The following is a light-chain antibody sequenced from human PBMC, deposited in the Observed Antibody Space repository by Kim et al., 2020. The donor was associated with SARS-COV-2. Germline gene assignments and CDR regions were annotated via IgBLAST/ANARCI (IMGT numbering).Light chain of an antibody. CDR1: NIGSKN. Sequence: VDLGQTARITWGGKNIGSKNVHWYQQKPGQAPVLVIYRDSNRPSGIPERFSGYNSGNTATLTISRAQAGDEADYYCQVWDSSTWVFGGGTQLTVL. CDR3: QVWDSSTWV. J-gene: IGLJ3*02. V-gene: IGLV3-9*01. CDR2: RDS.